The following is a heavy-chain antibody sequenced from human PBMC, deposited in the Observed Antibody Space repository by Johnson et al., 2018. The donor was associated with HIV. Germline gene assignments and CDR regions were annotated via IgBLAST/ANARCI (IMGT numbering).Heavy chain of an antibody. CDR2: IKKDGSEK. J-gene: IGHJ3*02. CDR3: ARDAVISSGWYNVDAFDI. D-gene: IGHD6-19*01. V-gene: IGHV3-7*05. Sequence: VQLVESGGGLVQPGGSLRLSCAASGFIISSYWMTWVRQAPGKGLEWVANIKKDGSEKYYVDSVKGRFTISRDNAKNSLYLQLNPLRAEDTAVYYYARDAVISSGWYNVDAFDIWGQGTMVTVSS. CDR1: GFIISSYW.